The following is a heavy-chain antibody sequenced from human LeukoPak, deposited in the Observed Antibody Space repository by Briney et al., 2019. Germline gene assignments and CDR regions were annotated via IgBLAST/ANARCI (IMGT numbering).Heavy chain of an antibody. Sequence: PGGSLRLSCAASGFTFSSYGMHWVRQAPGKGLEWVAVISYDGSKKYYVDSVKGRFTISRDNAKNSLYLQMNSLRAEDTAVYYCARSASGYYYVGYYWGQGTLVTVSS. D-gene: IGHD3-22*01. CDR1: GFTFSSYG. CDR3: ARSASGYYYVGYY. J-gene: IGHJ4*02. V-gene: IGHV3-30*03. CDR2: ISYDGSKK.